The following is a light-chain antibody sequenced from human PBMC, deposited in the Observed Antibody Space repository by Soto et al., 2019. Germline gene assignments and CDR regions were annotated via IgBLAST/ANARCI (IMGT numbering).Light chain of an antibody. J-gene: IGLJ1*01. CDR1: TEDIRSYKP. CDR2: DDI. CDR3: CSHSGFNTHYV. V-gene: IGLV2-23*01. Sequence: QSVLTHPASVCGSPGQSITIACTGITEDIRSYKPVSRYKQYTGKAPKLIIYDDIKRPSGVSSRFSGYKSGNTASLTISGLQAEDEANYLCCSHSGFNTHYVLASGTKVKVL.